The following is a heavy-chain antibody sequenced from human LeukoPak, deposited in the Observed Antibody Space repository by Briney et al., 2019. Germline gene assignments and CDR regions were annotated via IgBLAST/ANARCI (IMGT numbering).Heavy chain of an antibody. CDR1: GGSISSYY. J-gene: IGHJ4*02. CDR3: ARRRGWVGYFDY. CDR2: IYYSGST. Sequence: PSETLSLTCTVSGGSISSYYWSWIRQPPGKGLEWIGYIYYSGSTNYNPSLKSRVTISVDTSKNQFSLKLSSVTAADTAVYYCARRRGWVGYFDYWGQGTLVTVSS. V-gene: IGHV4-59*12. D-gene: IGHD1-26*01.